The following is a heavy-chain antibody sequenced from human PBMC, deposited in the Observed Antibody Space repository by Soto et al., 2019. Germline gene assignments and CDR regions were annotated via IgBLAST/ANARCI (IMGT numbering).Heavy chain of an antibody. CDR3: ARDSYDFWSGYMFDP. V-gene: IGHV3-7*01. Sequence: ESGGGLVQPGGSLRLSCAASGFTFSSYWMSWVRQAPGKGLEWVANIKQDGSEKYYVDSVKGRFTISRDNAKNSLYLQMNSLRAEDTAVYYCARDSYDFWSGYMFDPWGQGTLVTVSS. CDR2: IKQDGSEK. J-gene: IGHJ5*02. CDR1: GFTFSSYW. D-gene: IGHD3-3*01.